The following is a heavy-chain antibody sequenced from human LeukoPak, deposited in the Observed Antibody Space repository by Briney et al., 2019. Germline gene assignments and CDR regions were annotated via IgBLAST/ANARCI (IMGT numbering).Heavy chain of an antibody. V-gene: IGHV4-59*01. CDR3: ARDLYYYGMDV. Sequence: SETLSLTCTVSGGSISSYYWSWIRQPPGRGLEWIGYIYYSGSTNYNPSLKSRVTISVDTSKNQFSLKLSSVTAADTAVYYCARDLYYYGMDVWGQGTTVTVSS. CDR2: IYYSGST. J-gene: IGHJ6*02. CDR1: GGSISSYY.